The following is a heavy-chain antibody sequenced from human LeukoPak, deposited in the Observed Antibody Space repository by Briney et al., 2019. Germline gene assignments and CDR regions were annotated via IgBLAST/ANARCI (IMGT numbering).Heavy chain of an antibody. CDR2: MYNSETT. J-gene: IGHJ5*02. CDR1: GVSISSHY. V-gene: IGHV4-59*11. Sequence: AETLSLTCTVSGVSISSHYWSWIRQPPGKGLEWIGYMYNSETTKYNPSLKSRVTISVDTSKKQFSLTLRSVTAADTAVYYCARDSSSAGNSWFDPWGQGTLVTVSS. CDR3: ARDSSSAGNSWFDP. D-gene: IGHD5-12*01.